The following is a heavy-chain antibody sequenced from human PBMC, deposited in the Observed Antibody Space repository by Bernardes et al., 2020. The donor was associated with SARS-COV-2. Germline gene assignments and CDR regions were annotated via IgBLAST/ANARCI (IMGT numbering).Heavy chain of an antibody. D-gene: IGHD6-19*01. V-gene: IGHV4-31*11. Sequence: SETLSLTCAVSGISIRSDPTYWSWIRQLPGKGLEWLGYIDDGGSTQYRPSLRSRIIISRDTFKNQISLKLTSVTVADTALYFCAGGGLGWLQAGGGRTNKHFFDDWGQGALVTVS. CDR2: IDDGGST. J-gene: IGHJ4*02. CDR1: GISIRSDPTY. CDR3: AGGGLGWLQAGGGRTNKHFFDD.